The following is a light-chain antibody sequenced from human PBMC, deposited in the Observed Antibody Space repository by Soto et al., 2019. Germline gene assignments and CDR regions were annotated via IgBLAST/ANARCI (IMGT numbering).Light chain of an antibody. CDR1: QSVSSYY. Sequence: EIVLTQSPGTLSLSPRERATLSCRASQSVSSYYLAWYQQKPGQAPRLLIYGASSRATGIPDRFSGSGSGTDFTLTISSLEPEDFAVYYCQQYGSSLYTFGQGTKLEIK. V-gene: IGKV3-20*01. J-gene: IGKJ2*01. CDR2: GAS. CDR3: QQYGSSLYT.